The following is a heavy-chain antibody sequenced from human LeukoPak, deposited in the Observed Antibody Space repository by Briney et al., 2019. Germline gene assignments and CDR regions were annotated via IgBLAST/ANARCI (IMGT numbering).Heavy chain of an antibody. J-gene: IGHJ4*02. CDR1: GFTFSSYS. D-gene: IGHD4-17*01. CDR2: ISSSSSYI. CDR3: ARTTTVTTSSYGY. Sequence: GGPLRLSCAASGFTFSSYSMNWVRQAPGKGLEWVSSISSSSSYIYYADSVKGRFTISRDNAKNSLYLQMNSLRAEDTAVYYCARTTTVTTSSYGYWGQGTLVTVSS. V-gene: IGHV3-21*01.